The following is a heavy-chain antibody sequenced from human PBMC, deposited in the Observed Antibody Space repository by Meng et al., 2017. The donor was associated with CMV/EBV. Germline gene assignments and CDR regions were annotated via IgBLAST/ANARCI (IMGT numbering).Heavy chain of an antibody. CDR1: GGSISSGSYY. Sequence: QVQLQESGPDLVKPSQTLSLTCTVSGGSISSGSYYWSWIRQPAGKGLEWIGRIYTSGSTNYNPSLKSRVTISVDTSKNQFSLKLSSVTAADTAVYYCASVQGLGVSWGQGTLVTVSS. J-gene: IGHJ4*02. CDR2: IYTSGST. CDR3: ASVQGLGVS. D-gene: IGHD3-10*01. V-gene: IGHV4-61*02.